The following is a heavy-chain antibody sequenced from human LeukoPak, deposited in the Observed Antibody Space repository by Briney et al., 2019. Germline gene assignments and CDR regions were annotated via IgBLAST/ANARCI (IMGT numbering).Heavy chain of an antibody. CDR1: GFTFSSTG. Sequence: GGSLRLSCTASGFTFSSTGMHWVRQAPGKGLEWVSYIRYDGNNKYYGDSVKGRLTVSRDNSKNTLYLQMNSLRVEDAAVYYCARTYNPDYWGQGTLVTVSS. V-gene: IGHV3-30*02. J-gene: IGHJ4*02. D-gene: IGHD1-14*01. CDR3: ARTYNPDY. CDR2: IRYDGNNK.